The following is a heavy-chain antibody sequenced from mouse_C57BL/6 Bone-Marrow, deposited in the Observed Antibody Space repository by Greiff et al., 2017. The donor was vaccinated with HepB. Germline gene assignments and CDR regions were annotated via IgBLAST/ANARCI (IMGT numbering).Heavy chain of an antibody. D-gene: IGHD2-1*01. CDR2: ISSGSSTI. V-gene: IGHV5-17*01. J-gene: IGHJ2*01. CDR1: GFTFSDYG. Sequence: EVMLVESGGGLVKPGGSLKLSCAASGFTFSDYGMHWVRQAPEKGLEWVAYISSGSSTIYYADTVKGRFTISRDNAKNTLFLQMTSLRSEDTAMYYCAIDGNYVFDYWGQGTTLTVSS. CDR3: AIDGNYVFDY.